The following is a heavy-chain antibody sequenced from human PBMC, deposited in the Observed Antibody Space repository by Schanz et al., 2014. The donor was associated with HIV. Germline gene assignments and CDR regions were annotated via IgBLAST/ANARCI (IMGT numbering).Heavy chain of an antibody. Sequence: QVQLVQSGGEMKKPGASVKVSCKASGYTFTSYGISWVRQAPGQGLEWMGWVSAYNGNINYAQKFRDRVTMTTDTSTTTASMELRSLRSDDTAVYFCARSNYDILRERAYYYYYEVDVWGQGTTVTVSS. CDR2: VSAYNGNI. J-gene: IGHJ6*02. CDR1: GYTFTSYG. D-gene: IGHD3-9*01. V-gene: IGHV1-18*01. CDR3: ARSNYDILRERAYYYYYEVDV.